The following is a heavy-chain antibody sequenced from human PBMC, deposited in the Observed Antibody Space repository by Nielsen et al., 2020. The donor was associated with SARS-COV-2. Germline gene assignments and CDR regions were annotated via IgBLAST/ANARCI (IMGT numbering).Heavy chain of an antibody. CDR2: IGTTGDKT. V-gene: IGHV3-23*01. CDR3: ATWGTYGDLDAFHF. CDR1: GFSFSSYA. D-gene: IGHD4-17*01. Sequence: GGSLRLSFAASGFSFSSYAMTWVRQAPGKGLEWVSSIGTTGDKTFYADSVKGRFTISRDNSKNTLYLQLNSLRAEDTAVYYCATWGTYGDLDAFHFWGQGTMVTVSS. J-gene: IGHJ3*01.